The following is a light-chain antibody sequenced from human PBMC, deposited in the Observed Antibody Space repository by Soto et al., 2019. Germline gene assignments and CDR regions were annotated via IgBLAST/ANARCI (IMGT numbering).Light chain of an antibody. V-gene: IGLV2-11*01. CDR1: SSDVGGYNY. Sequence: QSVLTQPRSVSGSPGQSVTISCTGTSSDVGGYNYVSWYQQHPGKAPKLMIYDVTKRPSGVPDRFSGSKSGTSASLAITGLQAEDEADYYCQSYDSSLSGCVFGTGTKLTVL. J-gene: IGLJ1*01. CDR3: QSYDSSLSGCV. CDR2: DVT.